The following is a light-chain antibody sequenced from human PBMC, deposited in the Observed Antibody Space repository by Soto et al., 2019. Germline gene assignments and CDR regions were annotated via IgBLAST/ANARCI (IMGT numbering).Light chain of an antibody. CDR1: SSDVGSYNL. CDR2: EGS. Sequence: QSALTQPASVSGSPGQSITLSCTGTSSDVGSYNLVSWYQQHPGKAPKLMIYEGSKRPSGVSNRFSGSKSGNTASLTISGLQAEDEADYYCCSYAGSSTFGVVFGGGTQLTVL. J-gene: IGLJ2*01. CDR3: CSYAGSSTFGVV. V-gene: IGLV2-23*03.